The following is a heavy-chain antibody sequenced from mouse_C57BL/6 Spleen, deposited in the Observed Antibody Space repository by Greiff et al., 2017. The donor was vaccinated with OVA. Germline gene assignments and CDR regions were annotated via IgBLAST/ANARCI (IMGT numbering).Heavy chain of an antibody. J-gene: IGHJ2*01. CDR3: ARDGAQATFLDD. V-gene: IGHV1-82*01. Sequence: QVQLQQSGPELVKPGASVKISCKASGYAFSSSWMNWVKQRPGKGLEWIGRIYPGDGDTNYNGKFKGKATLTADKSSSTAYMQLSSLTSEDSAVYFCARDGAQATFLDDWGQGTTLTVSS. CDR1: GYAFSSSW. CDR2: IYPGDGDT. D-gene: IGHD3-2*02.